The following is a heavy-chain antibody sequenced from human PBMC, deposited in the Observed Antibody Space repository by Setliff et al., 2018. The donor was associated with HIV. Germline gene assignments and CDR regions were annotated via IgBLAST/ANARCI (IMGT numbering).Heavy chain of an antibody. Sequence: PGGSLRLSCAASGFTFSRYAMHWVRQAPGKGLEWVAFISYDGNNKYYVDSVEGRFTISRDTSKHTLYLQMNRLKVEDTALYYCARGSGAYFFHYFDHWGQGTLVTVSS. D-gene: IGHD4-17*01. CDR1: GFTFSRYA. CDR2: ISYDGNNK. CDR3: ARGSGAYFFHYFDH. J-gene: IGHJ4*02. V-gene: IGHV3-30*04.